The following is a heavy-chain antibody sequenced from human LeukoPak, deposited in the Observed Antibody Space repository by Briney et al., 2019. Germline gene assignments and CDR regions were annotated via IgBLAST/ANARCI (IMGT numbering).Heavy chain of an antibody. CDR2: INHSGST. CDR1: GGSFSGYY. J-gene: IGHJ4*02. CDR3: ARGYYYDSSGLEHYFDY. V-gene: IGHV4-34*01. Sequence: PSETLSLTCAVYGGSFSGYYWSWIRQPPGKGLEWIGEINHSGSTSYNPSLKSRVTISVDTSKNQFSLKLSSVTAADTAVYYCARGYYYDSSGLEHYFDYWGQGTLVTVSS. D-gene: IGHD3-22*01.